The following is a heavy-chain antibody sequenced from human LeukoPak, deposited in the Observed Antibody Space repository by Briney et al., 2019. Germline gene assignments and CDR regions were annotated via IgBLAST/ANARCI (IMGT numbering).Heavy chain of an antibody. CDR1: GFTFSSYS. J-gene: IGHJ6*03. CDR2: ISSSSSYI. CDR3: ARGGWEPYYYYYYYMDV. Sequence: SGGSLRLSCAASGFTFSSYSMNWVRQAPGKGLEWVSSISSSSSYIYYADSVKGRFTISRDNAKNSLYLQMNSLRAEDTAVYYCARGGWEPYYYYYYYMDVWGKGTTVTVSS. D-gene: IGHD1-26*01. V-gene: IGHV3-21*01.